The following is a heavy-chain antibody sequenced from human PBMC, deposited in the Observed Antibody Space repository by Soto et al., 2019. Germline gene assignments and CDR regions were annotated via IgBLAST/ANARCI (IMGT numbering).Heavy chain of an antibody. CDR1: AGSISSFY. CDR2: FYYTGGTGAT. D-gene: IGHD2-15*01. J-gene: IGHJ5*01. Sequence: SETRSVTCSVSAGSISSFYWSWIRQPPGKALEWIGYFYYTGGTGATNYNPSLNSRVTISLDASTKQFSLKLTSVTAADTAVYYWARAHRSDSSCPFEFGGQ. CDR3: ARAHRSDSSCPFEF. V-gene: IGHV4-59*01.